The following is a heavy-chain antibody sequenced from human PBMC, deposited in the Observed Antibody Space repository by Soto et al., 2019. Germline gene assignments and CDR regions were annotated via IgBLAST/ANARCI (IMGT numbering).Heavy chain of an antibody. CDR2: ITNVGGET. CDR3: AKDLMVNDHYHQYGMDV. D-gene: IGHD3-10*01. V-gene: IGHV3-30*18. J-gene: IGHJ6*02. Sequence: QVELVESGGGVVQPGRSLRLSCAASGFPFSAYGMHWVRQAPGKGLEWVALITNVGGETYYVDSVKGRFVISRDDSRHTLHLQMNSLRAEDTAVYYCAKDLMVNDHYHQYGMDVRGQGTTVSVSS. CDR1: GFPFSAYG.